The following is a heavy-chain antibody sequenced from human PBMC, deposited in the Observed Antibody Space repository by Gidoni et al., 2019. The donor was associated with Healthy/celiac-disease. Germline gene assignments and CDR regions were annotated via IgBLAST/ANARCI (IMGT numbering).Heavy chain of an antibody. Sequence: LEWVSAISGSGGSTYYADSVKGRFTISRDNSKNTLYLQMNSLRAEDTAVYYCAKGRRGYDRLVSNFDYWGQGTLVTVSS. V-gene: IGHV3-23*01. CDR2: ISGSGGST. D-gene: IGHD5-12*01. J-gene: IGHJ4*02. CDR3: AKGRRGYDRLVSNFDY.